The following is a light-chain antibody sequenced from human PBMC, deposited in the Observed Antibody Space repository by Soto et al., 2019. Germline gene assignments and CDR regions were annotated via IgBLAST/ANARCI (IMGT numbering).Light chain of an antibody. CDR3: ISYTSSSTLYV. J-gene: IGLJ1*01. CDR1: SSDFGGYNY. CDR2: DVS. Sequence: QSVLTQPASVSGSPGQSITISCTGTSSDFGGYNYVSWYQHHPGKAPRVIIYDVSNRPSGVSNRFSGSKSGNTASLTISGLQAEDEADYYCISYTSSSTLYVFGTGTKVTVL. V-gene: IGLV2-14*03.